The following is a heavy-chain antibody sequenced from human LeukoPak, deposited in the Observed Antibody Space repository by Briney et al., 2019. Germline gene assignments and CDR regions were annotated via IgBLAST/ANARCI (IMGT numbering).Heavy chain of an antibody. CDR1: GYSISSGYY. J-gene: IGHJ4*02. V-gene: IGHV4-38-2*02. Sequence: SETLSLTCTVSGYSISSGYYWGWIRQPPGKGLEWIGSIYHSGSTYYNPSLKSRVTISVDTSKNQFSLKLSSVTAADTAVYYCARVDLYYYGSGSHYKAWRYWGQGTLVTVSS. CDR2: IYHSGST. D-gene: IGHD3-10*01. CDR3: ARVDLYYYGSGSHYKAWRY.